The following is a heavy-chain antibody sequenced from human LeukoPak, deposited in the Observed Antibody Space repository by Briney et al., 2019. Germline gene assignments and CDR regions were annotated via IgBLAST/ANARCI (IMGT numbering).Heavy chain of an antibody. CDR2: IDPSDSYT. Sequence: GVSLTISCKGSGYGFTSYWISWVRQMPGKGLAWMGRIDPSDSYTNYSPSFQGHVTISADKSISTAYLQWSSLKASDTAMYYCASHAVAGTASDYWGQGTLVTVSS. D-gene: IGHD6-19*01. CDR3: ASHAVAGTASDY. J-gene: IGHJ4*02. V-gene: IGHV5-10-1*01. CDR1: GYGFTSYW.